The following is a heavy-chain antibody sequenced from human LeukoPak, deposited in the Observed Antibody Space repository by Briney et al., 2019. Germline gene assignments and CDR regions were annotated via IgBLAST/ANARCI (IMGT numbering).Heavy chain of an antibody. Sequence: ASVKVSCKASGYTFTSYYLHCVRQAPGQGLEWMEIINPSGGSTSNAQKFQGRVTMTRDTSTSTVYMELSSLRSEDTAVYYCARAPCSGGSCYSLPWGMDVWGQGTTVTVSS. CDR2: INPSGGST. D-gene: IGHD2-15*01. J-gene: IGHJ6*02. V-gene: IGHV1-46*01. CDR1: GYTFTSYY. CDR3: ARAPCSGGSCYSLPWGMDV.